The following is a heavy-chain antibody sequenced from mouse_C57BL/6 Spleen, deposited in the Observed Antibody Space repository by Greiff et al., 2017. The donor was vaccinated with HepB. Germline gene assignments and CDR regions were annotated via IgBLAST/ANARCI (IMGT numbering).Heavy chain of an antibody. CDR2: IYPGSGST. D-gene: IGHD4-1*01. CDR3: ARRAGTLDY. CDR1: GYTFTSYW. J-gene: IGHJ4*01. V-gene: IGHV1-55*01. Sequence: VKLVESGAELMKPGASVKLSCKATGYTFTSYWITWVKQRPGQGLEWIGDIYPGSGSTNYNEKFKSKATLTVDTSSSTAYMQLSSLTSEDSAVYYCARRAGTLDYWGQGTSVTVSS.